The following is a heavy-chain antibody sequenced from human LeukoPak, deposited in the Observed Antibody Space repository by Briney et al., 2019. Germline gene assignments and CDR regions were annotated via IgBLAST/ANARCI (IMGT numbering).Heavy chain of an antibody. D-gene: IGHD1-1*01. J-gene: IGHJ3*02. CDR3: ARVGTALEAFDI. CDR2: IYYSGST. CDR1: GGSISSGDYY. V-gene: IGHV4-30-4*01. Sequence: SETLSLTCTVSGGSISSGDYYWSCIRQPPGKGLEWIGYIYYSGSTYYNPSLKSRVTISVDTSKNQFSLKLSSVTAADTAVYYCARVGTALEAFDIWGQGTMVTVSS.